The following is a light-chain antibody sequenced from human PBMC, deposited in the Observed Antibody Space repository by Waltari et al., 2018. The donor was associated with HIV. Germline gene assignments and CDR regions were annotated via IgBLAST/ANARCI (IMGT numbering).Light chain of an antibody. V-gene: IGKV1-5*01. CDR1: QNINRW. CDR2: QAS. CDR3: QQYHAYPVT. Sequence: DIQMTQSPATLSASVGDRVTLSCRASQNINRWLAWYQQRQGKPPKFLIYQASSLESGVPSRFSGSGSGTLFTLTINSLQPADFATYYCQQYHAYPVTFGGGTKVESK. J-gene: IGKJ4*01.